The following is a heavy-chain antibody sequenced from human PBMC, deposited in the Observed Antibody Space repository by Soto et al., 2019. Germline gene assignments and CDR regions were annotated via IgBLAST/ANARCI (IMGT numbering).Heavy chain of an antibody. D-gene: IGHD6-19*01. CDR3: VRKGSETGWYYDP. Sequence: PXGSLGLYCAACRVNFKSYKKFWVRQAPGKGPEWVSFVSTSGGRTEYADFVRGRFTISRDNAENTLSLQMNSLAVDDTAVYYCVRKGSETGWYYDPWGQGSLVTVSS. V-gene: IGHV3-23*01. J-gene: IGHJ4*02. CDR1: RVNFKSYK. CDR2: VSTSGGRT.